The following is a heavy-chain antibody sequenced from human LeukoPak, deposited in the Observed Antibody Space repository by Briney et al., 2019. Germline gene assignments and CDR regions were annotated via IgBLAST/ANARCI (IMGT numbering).Heavy chain of an antibody. CDR1: GFTFSSYG. CDR3: AKDPYSYGPPYYFDY. Sequence: GGSLRLSCAASGFTFSSYGMHRVRQAPGKGLEWVAVIWYDGSNKYYADSVKGRFTISRDNSKNTLYLQMNSLRAEDTAVYYCAKDPYSYGPPYYFDYWGQGTLVTVSS. V-gene: IGHV3-33*06. CDR2: IWYDGSNK. D-gene: IGHD5-18*01. J-gene: IGHJ4*02.